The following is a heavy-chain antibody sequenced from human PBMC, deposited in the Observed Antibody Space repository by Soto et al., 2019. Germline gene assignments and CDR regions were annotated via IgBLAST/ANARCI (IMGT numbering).Heavy chain of an antibody. CDR3: ARSRGACRSSGCYDFDD. V-gene: IGHV5-51*01. D-gene: IGHD3-22*01. CDR2: IYPGDSDI. CDR1: GYSFATYW. J-gene: IGHJ4*02. Sequence: PGESLKISCKGSGYSFATYWIAWVRQMPGKGLEWMGIIYPGDSDIRYSPSFQGQVTISADTSISTTYLQWSSLEASDSAIYYCARSRGACRSSGCYDFDDWGQGALVTVSS.